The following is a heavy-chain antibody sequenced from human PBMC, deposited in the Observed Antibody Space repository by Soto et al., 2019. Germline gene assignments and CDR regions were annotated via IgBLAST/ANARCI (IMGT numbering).Heavy chain of an antibody. V-gene: IGHV1-8*01. J-gene: IGHJ5*02. D-gene: IGHD2-2*02. CDR1: GYSFSTYY. Sequence: QVQLVQSGAEVKKPVASVKVSCKASGYSFSTYYINWLRQTAGQGLEWIGWVNPKSGNTDYSQRFRGRVTMTSNTSISTAYMELSALTPEDTAVYYCARPYCDSTSCYTDWFDPWGQGTLVTVSS. CDR3: ARPYCDSTSCYTDWFDP. CDR2: VNPKSGNT.